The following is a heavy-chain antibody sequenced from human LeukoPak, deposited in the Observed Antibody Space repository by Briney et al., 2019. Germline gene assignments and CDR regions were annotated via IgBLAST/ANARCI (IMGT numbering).Heavy chain of an antibody. J-gene: IGHJ4*02. CDR2: IYTSGST. CDR1: GGSISSGGYY. CDR3: AREAVGWDYFDY. V-gene: IGHV4-61*02. D-gene: IGHD2-15*01. Sequence: SQTLSLACTVSGGSISSGGYYWSWIRQPAGKGLEWIGRIYTSGSTNYNPSLKSRVTISVDTSKNQFSLKLSSVTAADTAVYYCAREAVGWDYFDYWGQGTLVTVSS.